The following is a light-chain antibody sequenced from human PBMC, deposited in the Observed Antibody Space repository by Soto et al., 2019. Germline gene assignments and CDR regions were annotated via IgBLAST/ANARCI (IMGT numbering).Light chain of an antibody. V-gene: IGKV3-20*01. J-gene: IGKJ1*01. Sequence: IVLTQSPGTLSLSPGERATLSCRASQSVSSSYLAWYQQNPGQAPRHLIYGASSRATGIPDRFSGSGSGTDFTLTISRLEPEDFAVYYCLQSTFGQGTKVEIK. CDR1: QSVSSSY. CDR2: GAS. CDR3: LQST.